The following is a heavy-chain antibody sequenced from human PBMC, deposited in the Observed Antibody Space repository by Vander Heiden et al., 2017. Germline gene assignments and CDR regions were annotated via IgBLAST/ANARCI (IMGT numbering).Heavy chain of an antibody. CDR2: IATAGDT. V-gene: IGHV3-13*01. J-gene: IGHJ3*02. CDR1: GFTFSSYD. Sequence: EVQLVASGGGLVQPGGSLKLSCAAAGFTFSSYDKHWVRQATGKGLEWVSAIATAGDTYYLGSVKGRFTISRENAKNSLYLQMNSLRAGDTAVYYCARGGSPEAFDIWGQGTMVTVSS. D-gene: IGHD1-26*01. CDR3: ARGGSPEAFDI.